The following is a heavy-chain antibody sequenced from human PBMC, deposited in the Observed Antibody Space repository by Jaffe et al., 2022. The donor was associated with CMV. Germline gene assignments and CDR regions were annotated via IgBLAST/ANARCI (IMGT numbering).Heavy chain of an antibody. J-gene: IGHJ6*03. V-gene: IGHV3-53*02. CDR2: IYSGGST. CDR1: GFTVSSNY. Sequence: EVQLVETGGGLIQPGGSLRLSCAASGFTVSSNYMSWVRQAPGKGLEWVSVIYSGGSTYYADSVKGRFTISRDNSKNTLYLQMNSLRAEDTAVYYCARDRVPPGTMTGYVGDYYYYYMDVWGKGTTVTVSS. D-gene: IGHD3-9*01. CDR3: ARDRVPPGTMTGYVGDYYYYYMDV.